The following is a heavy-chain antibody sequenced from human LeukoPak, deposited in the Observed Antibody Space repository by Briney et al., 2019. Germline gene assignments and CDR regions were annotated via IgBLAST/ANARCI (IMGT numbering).Heavy chain of an antibody. CDR2: MNPNSGNT. CDR1: GYTFTSYD. V-gene: IGHV1-8*01. D-gene: IGHD1-7*01. CDR3: ARGPAYNWNYGPYYYYYMDV. Sequence: EASVKVSCKASGYTFTSYDINWVRQATGQGPEWMGWMNPNSGNTGYAQKFQGRVTMTRNTSISTAYMELSSLRSEDTAVYYCARGPAYNWNYGPYYYYYMDVWGKGTTVTVSS. J-gene: IGHJ6*03.